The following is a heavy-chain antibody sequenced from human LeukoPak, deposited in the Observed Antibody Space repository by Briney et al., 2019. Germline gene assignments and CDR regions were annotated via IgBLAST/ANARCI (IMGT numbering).Heavy chain of an antibody. CDR3: ARDNGGGEDI. Sequence: GGSLRLSCAASGFTFSGYWMSWVRQAPGKELEWVANIKPDGSEKFSVDSVKGRFTISRDNAKNTLYLQMNSLRAEDTAVYYCARDNGGGEDIWGQGTMVTVSS. J-gene: IGHJ3*02. CDR1: GFTFSGYW. CDR2: IKPDGSEK. V-gene: IGHV3-7*01. D-gene: IGHD2-21*01.